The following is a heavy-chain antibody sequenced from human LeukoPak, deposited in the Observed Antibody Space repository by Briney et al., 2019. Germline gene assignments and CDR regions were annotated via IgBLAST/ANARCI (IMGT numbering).Heavy chain of an antibody. Sequence: SETLSLTCSVSGGSISSSSYYWGWIRQPPGKGLEWIGDVYYSGSTYYNPSLKSRVTISVDTSKNQFSLKLSSVTAADTAVYYCARRGGYNCGFDYWGQGTLVTVSS. CDR3: ARRGGYNCGFDY. CDR2: VYYSGST. J-gene: IGHJ4*02. D-gene: IGHD5-18*01. CDR1: GGSISSSSYY. V-gene: IGHV4-39*01.